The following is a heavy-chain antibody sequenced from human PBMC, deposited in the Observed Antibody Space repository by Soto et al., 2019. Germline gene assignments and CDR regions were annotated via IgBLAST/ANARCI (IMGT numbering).Heavy chain of an antibody. CDR2: ISYDGSNK. J-gene: IGHJ4*02. CDR3: AKDKIQPPRYFDY. CDR1: GFTFSSYG. V-gene: IGHV3-30*18. D-gene: IGHD1-1*01. Sequence: GGALRLSCASSGFTFSSYGMHGVRQAPGKGLEWVAVISYDGSNKYYADSVKGRFTISRDNSKNTLYLQMNSLRAEDTAVYYCAKDKIQPPRYFDYWGQGPLVTV.